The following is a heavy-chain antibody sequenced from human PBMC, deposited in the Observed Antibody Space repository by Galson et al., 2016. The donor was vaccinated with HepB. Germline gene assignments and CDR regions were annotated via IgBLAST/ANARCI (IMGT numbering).Heavy chain of an antibody. J-gene: IGHJ4*01. CDR3: ARGFRSGYSHYEDYFDF. CDR2: INDKGRT. V-gene: IGHV4-59*01. D-gene: IGHD4-11*01. CDR1: VGSISSYS. Sequence: SETLSLTCTVSVGSISSYSWSWIRQAPGKGLEWIGHINDKGRTTYTPSLKSRVSMSVDTSKTQFSLNLTSVTAADPAVYFCARGFRSGYSHYEDYFDFWGQGTLVSVSS.